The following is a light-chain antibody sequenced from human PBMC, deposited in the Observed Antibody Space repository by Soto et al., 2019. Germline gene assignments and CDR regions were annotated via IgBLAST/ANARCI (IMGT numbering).Light chain of an antibody. Sequence: DIQMTQSPSSLSASVGDRVTITCRASQGIRNDLSWYQQKPGKAPKRLIYAASTLRRGAPSRFSGSGSGTEFTLTISSLQPEDFATYYCLQHNSYPRTFGQGTEVEIK. J-gene: IGKJ1*01. CDR2: AAS. V-gene: IGKV1-17*01. CDR3: LQHNSYPRT. CDR1: QGIRND.